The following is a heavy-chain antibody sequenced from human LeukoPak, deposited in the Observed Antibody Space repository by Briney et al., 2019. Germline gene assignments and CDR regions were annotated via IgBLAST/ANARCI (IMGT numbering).Heavy chain of an antibody. CDR1: SGSISSGGYY. D-gene: IGHD3-10*01. Sequence: SETLSLTCTVSSGSISSGGYYWSWIRQHPGKGLEWIGYIYYSGSTYYNPSLKSRVTISVDTSKNQFSLKLSSVTAADTAVYYCARTKGGIDYYGSGPWEFDPWGQGTLVTVSS. V-gene: IGHV4-31*03. CDR2: IYYSGST. CDR3: ARTKGGIDYYGSGPWEFDP. J-gene: IGHJ5*02.